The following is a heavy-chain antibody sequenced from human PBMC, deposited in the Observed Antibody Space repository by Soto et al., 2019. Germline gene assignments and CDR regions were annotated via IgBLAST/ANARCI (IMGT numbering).Heavy chain of an antibody. CDR2: TYYRSKWYN. Sequence: PSQTLSLTCAISGDSVSSNSAAWNWIRQSPSRGLEWLGRTYYRSKWYNDYAVSVKSRITINPDTSKNQFSLQLNSVTPEDTAVYYCARDRDSSGWYDNYYYGMDVWGQGTTVTVSS. J-gene: IGHJ6*02. V-gene: IGHV6-1*01. CDR3: ARDRDSSGWYDNYYYGMDV. CDR1: GDSVSSNSAA. D-gene: IGHD6-19*01.